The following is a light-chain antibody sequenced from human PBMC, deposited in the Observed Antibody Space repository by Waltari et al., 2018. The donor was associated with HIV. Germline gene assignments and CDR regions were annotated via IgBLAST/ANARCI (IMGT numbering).Light chain of an antibody. J-gene: IGLJ1*01. Sequence: SSELTQDPAVSVALGQTVRITCQGDSLRSYYASWYQQKPGQAPLLVVYGNDKRPSVIPDRFSGYSSGTTASLTITGAQAEDEADYYCNSRDSSGHHLVFATGTRVTVL. CDR3: NSRDSSGHHLV. CDR1: SLRSYY. CDR2: GND. V-gene: IGLV3-19*01.